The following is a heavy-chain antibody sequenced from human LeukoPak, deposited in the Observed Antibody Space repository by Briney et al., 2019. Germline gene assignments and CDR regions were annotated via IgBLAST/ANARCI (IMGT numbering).Heavy chain of an antibody. CDR3: ARVGTSYCSTRYGCYPVWYFDN. V-gene: IGHV1-2*02. CDR2: INPNSVET. J-gene: IGHJ4*02. CDR1: GHTHNVSY. Sequence: ASVTVSYKSCGHTHNVSYIRWARPAPGQGFEWRGWINPNSVETNYAQKFQGRVIVTRDTSISTAYMELSRLTSDDTAVYYCARVGTSYCSTRYGCYPVWYFDNWGQGTLVTVSA. D-gene: IGHD2-2*01.